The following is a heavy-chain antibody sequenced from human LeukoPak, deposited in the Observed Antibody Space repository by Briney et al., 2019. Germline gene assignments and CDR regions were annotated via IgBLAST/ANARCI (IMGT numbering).Heavy chain of an antibody. Sequence: GESLKISCKGSGYSFTSYWIGWVRQMPGKGLEWMGIIYPGDSDTRYSPSFQGQVTISADKSISTAYLQWSSLKASDTAMYYCARHESYYDSSGLPSDYWGQGTLVTVSS. CDR2: IYPGDSDT. D-gene: IGHD3-22*01. CDR1: GYSFTSYW. J-gene: IGHJ4*02. V-gene: IGHV5-51*01. CDR3: ARHESYYDSSGLPSDY.